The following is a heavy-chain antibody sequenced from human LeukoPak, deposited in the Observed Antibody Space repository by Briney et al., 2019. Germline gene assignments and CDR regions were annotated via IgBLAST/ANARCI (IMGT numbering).Heavy chain of an antibody. Sequence: ASVKVSCKASGYTFTGYYMHWVRQAPGQGLEWMGWINPNSGGTNYAQKFQGRVTTTRDTSISTAYMELSRLRSDDTAVYYCARGGDYVWGSYRHYFDYWGQGTLVTVSS. V-gene: IGHV1-2*02. CDR2: INPNSGGT. CDR3: ARGGDYVWGSYRHYFDY. D-gene: IGHD3-16*02. J-gene: IGHJ4*02. CDR1: GYTFTGYY.